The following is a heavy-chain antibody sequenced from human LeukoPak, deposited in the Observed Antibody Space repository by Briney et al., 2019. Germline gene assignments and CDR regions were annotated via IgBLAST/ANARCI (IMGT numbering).Heavy chain of an antibody. D-gene: IGHD1-26*01. CDR3: AKDVRGSGTYWDY. CDR2: ISGSGDST. CDR1: GFSFSSYG. J-gene: IGHJ4*02. V-gene: IGHV3-23*01. Sequence: GGSLRLSCAASGFSFSSYGMTWVRQAPGKGLEWVSGISGSGDSTYDADSVKGGFTISRDYSKNTLYLQMKSLRAEDTAVYYCAKDVRGSGTYWDYWGQGTLVTVSS.